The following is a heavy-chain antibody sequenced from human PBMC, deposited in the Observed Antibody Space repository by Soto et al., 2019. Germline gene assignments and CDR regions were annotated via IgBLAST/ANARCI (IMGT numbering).Heavy chain of an antibody. CDR1: GFTFSSYG. CDR2: ISYDGSNK. CDR3: AKGSYGMDV. V-gene: IGHV3-30*18. J-gene: IGHJ6*02. Sequence: QVQLVESGGGVVQPGRSLRLSCAASGFTFSSYGMHWVRQAPGKGLEWVAVISYDGSNKYYADSVKGRFTISRDNSKNTLYLQMNSLRAEDTAVYYCAKGSYGMDVWGQGNTVTVSS.